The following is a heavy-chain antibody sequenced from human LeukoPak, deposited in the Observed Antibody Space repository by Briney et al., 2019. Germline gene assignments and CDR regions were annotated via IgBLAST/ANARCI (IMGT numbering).Heavy chain of an antibody. D-gene: IGHD4-17*01. Sequence: PSETLSLTCTVSGGSISSYYWSWIRQPPGKGLEWIGYIYCSGSTNYNPSLKSRVTISVDTSKNQFSLKLSSVTAADTAVYYCASGYGDFDYWGQGTLVTVSS. J-gene: IGHJ4*02. CDR2: IYCSGST. CDR3: ASGYGDFDY. CDR1: GGSISSYY. V-gene: IGHV4-59*01.